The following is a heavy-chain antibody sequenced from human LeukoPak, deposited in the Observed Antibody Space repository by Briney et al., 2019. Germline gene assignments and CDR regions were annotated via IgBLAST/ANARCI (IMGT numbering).Heavy chain of an antibody. J-gene: IGHJ4*02. CDR1: GGSISSGGYY. CDR2: IYYSGST. Sequence: SQTLSLTCTVSGGSISSGGYYWSWIRQHPGKGLEWIGYIYYSGSTYYNPSLKSRVTISVDTSKNQFSLKLSSVTAADTAVYYCARHGAKYTAARIHPLDYWGQGTLVTVSS. CDR3: ARHGAKYTAARIHPLDY. D-gene: IGHD6-6*01. V-gene: IGHV4-31*03.